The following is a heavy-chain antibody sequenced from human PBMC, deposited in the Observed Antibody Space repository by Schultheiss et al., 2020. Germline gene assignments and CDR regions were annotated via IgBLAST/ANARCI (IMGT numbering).Heavy chain of an antibody. CDR1: GFTFSSYG. Sequence: GASLKISCAASGFTFSSYGMHWVRQAPGKGLEWVSVIYSGGTTYYADSVKGRFTISRENAKNSLYLQMNSLRAEDTAVYYCARDRGSSGWGSYYYYGMDVWGQGTTVTVSS. J-gene: IGHJ6*02. CDR3: ARDRGSSGWGSYYYYGMDV. V-gene: IGHV3-NL1*01. D-gene: IGHD6-19*01. CDR2: IYSGGTT.